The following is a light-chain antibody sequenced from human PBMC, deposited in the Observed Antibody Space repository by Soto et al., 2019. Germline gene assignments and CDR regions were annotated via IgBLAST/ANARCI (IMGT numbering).Light chain of an antibody. CDR3: SSYAGSNTWV. CDR2: DVT. V-gene: IGLV2-11*01. Sequence: QSALTQPRSVSGSPGQSVTVSCTGTSSDVGAYNYVDWYQQHPDKAPKLMIHDVTQRPSGVSDRFSGSKSGNTASLTISGLQTDDEADYYCSSYAGSNTWVFGGGTQLTVL. CDR1: SSDVGAYNY. J-gene: IGLJ3*02.